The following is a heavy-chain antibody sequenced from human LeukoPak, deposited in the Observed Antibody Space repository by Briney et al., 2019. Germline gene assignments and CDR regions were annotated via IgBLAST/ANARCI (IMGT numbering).Heavy chain of an antibody. CDR1: GFTFSSYS. CDR3: ARGVDVCDTSGYYSRDFDY. D-gene: IGHD3-22*01. V-gene: IGHV3-21*01. J-gene: IGHJ4*02. Sequence: GGSLRLSCAASGFTFSSYSMNWVRQAPGKGLEWVSSISSSSSYIYNADSVKGRFTISRDNAKNSLYLQMNSLRAEDTAVYYCARGVDVCDTSGYYSRDFDYWGQGTLVTVSS. CDR2: ISSSSSYI.